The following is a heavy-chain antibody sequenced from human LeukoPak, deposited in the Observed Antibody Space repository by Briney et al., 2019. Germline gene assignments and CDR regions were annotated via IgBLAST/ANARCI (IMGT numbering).Heavy chain of an antibody. D-gene: IGHD6-13*01. J-gene: IGHJ6*02. CDR1: TSASTFIFSGCS. Sequence: PGGSLRLSCAASTSASTFIFSGCSLNWVRQAPGKGLEWVSYTSETISHTYYADSVNGRCTISRDNAKNSFYLQMNSLRAEDTATYYCARDRAAKARVGGMDVWGQGTTVIVSS. CDR2: TSETISHT. CDR3: ARDRAAKARVGGMDV. V-gene: IGHV3-21*06.